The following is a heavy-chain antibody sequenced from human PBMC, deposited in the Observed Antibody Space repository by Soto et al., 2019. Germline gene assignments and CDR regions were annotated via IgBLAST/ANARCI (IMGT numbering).Heavy chain of an antibody. J-gene: IGHJ4*02. Sequence: PRGSLRLSCSLSGLALTNVWMNWVRQAPGKGLEWVGRTKSYGDGGTTDYAAPVKGRFAISRDESANTLYLQMDSLKTEDTAAYYRLQRNQWADERDYWGRVNLVTVSS. CDR3: LQRNQWADERDY. V-gene: IGHV3-15*07. CDR2: TKSYGDGGTT. D-gene: IGHD6-25*01. CDR1: GLALTNVW.